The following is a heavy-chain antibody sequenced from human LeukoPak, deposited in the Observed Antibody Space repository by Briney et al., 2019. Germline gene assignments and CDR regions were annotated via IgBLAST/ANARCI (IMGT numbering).Heavy chain of an antibody. Sequence: NASETLSLTCAVYGVSFSGYYWSWIRQPPGKGLEWIGEINHSGSTNYNPSLESRVTISVDTSKNQFSLKLSSVTAADTAVYYCARDDYGGKLNFDYWGQGTLVTVSS. CDR2: INHSGST. CDR3: ARDDYGGKLNFDY. J-gene: IGHJ4*02. D-gene: IGHD4-23*01. CDR1: GVSFSGYY. V-gene: IGHV4-34*01.